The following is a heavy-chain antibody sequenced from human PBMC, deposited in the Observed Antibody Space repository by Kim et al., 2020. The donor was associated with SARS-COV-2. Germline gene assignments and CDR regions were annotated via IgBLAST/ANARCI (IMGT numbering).Heavy chain of an antibody. CDR1: GFTFSSYS. D-gene: IGHD4-4*01. Sequence: GGSLRLSCEASGFTFSSYSMDWVRQAPGKGLEWIAYILSTGDTIYYADSVKGRFTISGDNAKNSVYLQMNSLRDEDTAVYYCVREISNSKPHDAFHIWGQGTMVTVSS. V-gene: IGHV3-48*02. CDR3: VREISNSKPHDAFHI. CDR2: ILSTGDTI. J-gene: IGHJ3*02.